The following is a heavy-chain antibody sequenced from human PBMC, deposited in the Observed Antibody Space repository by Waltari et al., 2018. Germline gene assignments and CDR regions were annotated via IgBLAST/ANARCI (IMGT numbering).Heavy chain of an antibody. CDR3: ARDHGNDYGGKSHHYFDY. CDR1: GGTFSSYA. CDR2: SIPSFGTA. V-gene: IGHV1-69*12. D-gene: IGHD4-17*01. Sequence: QVQLVQSGAEVKKPGSSVTVSCKASGGTFSSYAISWVRQAPGQGLEWMGGSIPSFGTANYAQKFQGRVTITADESTSTAYMELSSLRSEDTAVYYCARDHGNDYGGKSHHYFDYWGQGTLVTVSS. J-gene: IGHJ4*02.